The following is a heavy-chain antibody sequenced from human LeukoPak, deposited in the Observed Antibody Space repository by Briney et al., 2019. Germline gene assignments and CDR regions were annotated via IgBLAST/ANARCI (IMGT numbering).Heavy chain of an antibody. CDR1: GFTVSSNY. CDR3: ARDPGVVGAANDY. V-gene: IGHV3-21*01. Sequence: PGGSLRLSCAASGFTVSSNYMNWVRQAPGKGLEWVSSISSSSSYIYYADSVKGRFTISRDNAKNSLYLQMNSLRAEDTAVYYCARDPGVVGAANDYWGQGTLVTVSS. J-gene: IGHJ4*02. CDR2: ISSSSSYI. D-gene: IGHD1-26*01.